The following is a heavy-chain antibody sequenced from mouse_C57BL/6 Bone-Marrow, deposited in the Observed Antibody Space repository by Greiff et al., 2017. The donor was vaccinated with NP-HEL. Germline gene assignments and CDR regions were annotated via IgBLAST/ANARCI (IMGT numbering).Heavy chain of an antibody. CDR2: ITHSGET. D-gene: IGHD2-3*01. J-gene: IGHJ1*03. V-gene: IGHV12-3*01. Sequence: VQLQESGPGLVKPSQSLFLTCSITGFPITSGYYWIWIRQSPGKPLEWMGYITHSGETFYNPSLQSPITITRETSKNQFFLQLNDVTTEDTAMYYCAGDCDGYWYFDVWGTGTTVTVSS. CDR3: AGDCDGYWYFDV. CDR1: GFPITSGYY.